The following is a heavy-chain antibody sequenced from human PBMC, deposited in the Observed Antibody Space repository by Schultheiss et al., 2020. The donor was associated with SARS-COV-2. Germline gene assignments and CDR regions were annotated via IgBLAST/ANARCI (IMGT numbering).Heavy chain of an antibody. CDR2: INSDGSST. CDR1: GFTFSSYW. D-gene: IGHD5-24*01. Sequence: GGSLRLSCAASGFTFSSYWMHWVRQAPGKGLVWVSRINSDGSSTTYADSVKGRFTISRDNAKNTLYLQMNSLRAEDTAVYYCASWGTGGWLPDDAFDIWGQGTMVTVSS. J-gene: IGHJ3*02. V-gene: IGHV3-74*01. CDR3: ASWGTGGWLPDDAFDI.